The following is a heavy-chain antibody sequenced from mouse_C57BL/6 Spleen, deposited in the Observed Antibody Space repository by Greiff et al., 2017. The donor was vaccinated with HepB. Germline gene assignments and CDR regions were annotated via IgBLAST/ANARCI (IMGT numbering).Heavy chain of an antibody. Sequence: VQLQQSGPELVKPGASVKISCKASGYAFSSSWMNWVKQRPGKGLEWIGRIYPGDGDTNYNGKFKGKATLTADKSSSTAYMQLSSLTSEDSAVYFCAPTVVAFAYWGQGTLVTVSA. CDR1: GYAFSSSW. V-gene: IGHV1-82*01. CDR2: IYPGDGDT. CDR3: APTVVAFAY. J-gene: IGHJ3*01. D-gene: IGHD1-1*01.